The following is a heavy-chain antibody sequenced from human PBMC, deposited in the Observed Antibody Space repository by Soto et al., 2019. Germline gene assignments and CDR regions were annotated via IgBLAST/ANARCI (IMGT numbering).Heavy chain of an antibody. CDR3: ARGAYYDSSGPPFQH. Sequence: EASVKVSCKASGYTFTGYYMHWVRQAPGQGLEWMGWINPNSGGTNYAQKFQGRVTMTRDTSISTAYMELSRLRSDDTAVYYCARGAYYDSSGPPFQHWGQGTLVTVSS. CDR1: GYTFTGYY. D-gene: IGHD3-22*01. J-gene: IGHJ1*01. V-gene: IGHV1-2*02. CDR2: INPNSGGT.